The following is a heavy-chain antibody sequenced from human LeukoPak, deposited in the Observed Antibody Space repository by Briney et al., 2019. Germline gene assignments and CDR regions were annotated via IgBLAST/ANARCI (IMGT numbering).Heavy chain of an antibody. CDR2: INEDGGEK. CDR1: GFTFSAYW. Sequence: GGSLRLSCAASGFTFSAYWMTWVRQAPGKGLEWVANINEDGGEKYYVDSVRGRFTISRDNAKNSLYLQMNSLRAEDTAVYYCAGGREIAVIWGQGTLVTVSS. CDR3: AGGREIAVI. V-gene: IGHV3-7*01. D-gene: IGHD2-21*01. J-gene: IGHJ4*02.